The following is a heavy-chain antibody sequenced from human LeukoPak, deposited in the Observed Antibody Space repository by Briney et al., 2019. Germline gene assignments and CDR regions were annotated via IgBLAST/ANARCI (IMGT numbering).Heavy chain of an antibody. CDR2: INPNSGDT. V-gene: IGHV1-2*02. D-gene: IGHD3-10*01. J-gene: IGHJ4*02. CDR3: ARRFGEFTHTALDY. Sequence: ASVKVSCKTSGYTFSDYYIHWIRQAPGQGLEWVGWINPNSGDTDYAQKFQGRVTMTRDMSTSTVYMELSSLRSEDTAVYYCARRFGEFTHTALDYWGQGTLVTVSS. CDR1: GYTFSDYY.